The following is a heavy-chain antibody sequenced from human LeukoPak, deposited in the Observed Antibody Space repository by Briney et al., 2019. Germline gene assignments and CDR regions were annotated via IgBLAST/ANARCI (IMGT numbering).Heavy chain of an antibody. V-gene: IGHV3-30*18. CDR1: GFTFSNHA. Sequence: GGSLRLSCAASGFTFSNHAMSWVRQAPGKGLEWVAVISYDGSNKYYADSVKGRFTISRDNSKNTLYLQMNSLRAEDTAVYYCAKDFYSGYDEYYYGMDVWGQGTTVTVSS. CDR2: ISYDGSNK. D-gene: IGHD5-12*01. J-gene: IGHJ6*02. CDR3: AKDFYSGYDEYYYGMDV.